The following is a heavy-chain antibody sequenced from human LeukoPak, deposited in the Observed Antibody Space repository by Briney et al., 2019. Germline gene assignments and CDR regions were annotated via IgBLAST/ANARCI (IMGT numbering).Heavy chain of an antibody. CDR1: GFTFSNYW. V-gene: IGHV3-7*04. J-gene: IGHJ5*02. CDR3: ARASDPWLQLT. D-gene: IGHD5-24*01. CDR2: IKLDGSEK. Sequence: PGGSLRLSCAASGFTFSNYWMIWVRQAPGKGLEWVGNIKLDGSEKRYADSVRGRFSISRDNAQTSLYLQMNSLRAEDTAVYYCARASDPWLQLTWGQGTLVTVSS.